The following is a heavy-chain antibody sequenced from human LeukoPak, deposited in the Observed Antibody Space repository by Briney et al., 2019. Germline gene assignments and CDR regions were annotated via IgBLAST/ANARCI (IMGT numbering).Heavy chain of an antibody. CDR2: ISYDGSNK. Sequence: GRSLRLPCAASGFTFSSYAMHWVRQAPGKGLEWVAVISYDGSNKYYADSVKGRFTISRDNSKNTLYLQMNSLRAEDTAVYYCARDRVAAAGDWGQGTLVTVSS. CDR3: ARDRVAAAGD. CDR1: GFTFSSYA. J-gene: IGHJ4*02. D-gene: IGHD6-13*01. V-gene: IGHV3-30*04.